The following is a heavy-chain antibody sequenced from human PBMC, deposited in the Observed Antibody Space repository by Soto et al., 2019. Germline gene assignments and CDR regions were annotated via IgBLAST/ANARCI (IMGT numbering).Heavy chain of an antibody. CDR2: ISGSGGST. J-gene: IGHJ4*02. D-gene: IGHD6-13*01. CDR1: GFTFSSYA. CDR3: AKVMYSSSWYVDSCFDY. V-gene: IGHV3-23*01. Sequence: EVQLLESGGGLVQPGGSLRLSCAASGFTFSSYAMSWVRQAPGKGLEWVSAISGSGGSTYYADSVKGRFTISRDNSKNTLYLQMNSLRAEDTAVYYYAKVMYSSSWYVDSCFDYWGQGPLVTVSS.